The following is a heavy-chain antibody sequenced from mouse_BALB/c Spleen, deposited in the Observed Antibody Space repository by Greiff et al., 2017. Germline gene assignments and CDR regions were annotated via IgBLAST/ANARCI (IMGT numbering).Heavy chain of an antibody. Sequence: EVMLVESGGALVKPGGSLKLSCAASGFTFSSYTMSWVRQTPEKRLEWVATISSGGSYTYYPDSVKGRFTISRDNAKNTLYLQMSSLKSEDTAMYYCTRDDRYDLYAMDYWGQGTSVTVSS. D-gene: IGHD2-14*01. CDR2: ISSGGSYT. V-gene: IGHV5-6-4*01. J-gene: IGHJ4*01. CDR1: GFTFSSYT. CDR3: TRDDRYDLYAMDY.